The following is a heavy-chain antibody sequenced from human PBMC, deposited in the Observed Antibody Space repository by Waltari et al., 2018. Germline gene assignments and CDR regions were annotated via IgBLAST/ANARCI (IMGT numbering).Heavy chain of an antibody. CDR2: IYYTGRT. CDR3: ARGGGGDWEWFDP. V-gene: IGHV4-59*01. J-gene: IGHJ5*02. Sequence: QVQLHESGPSLLKPSETLSLICTVSGGSISGFYWSWVRQPPGKGLDWIGYIYYTGRTNFNPSLKGRVTMSVDTSKNQFSLKLSSVTAADTAFYYCARGGGGDWEWFDPWGQGTLVTVSS. CDR1: GGSISGFY. D-gene: IGHD2-21*02.